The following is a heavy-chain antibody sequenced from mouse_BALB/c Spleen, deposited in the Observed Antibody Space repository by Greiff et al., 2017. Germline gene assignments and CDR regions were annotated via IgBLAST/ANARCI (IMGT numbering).Heavy chain of an antibody. D-gene: IGHD1-1*01. J-gene: IGHJ4*01. Sequence: EVQGVESGGGLVKPGGSLKLSCAASGFTFSSYAMSWVRQTPEKRLEWVAYISSGGSTYYPDSVKGRFTISRDNARNILYLQMSSRRSEDTAMYYCARGGGITTNAMDYWGQGTSVTVSS. CDR2: ISSGGST. CDR3: ARGGGITTNAMDY. V-gene: IGHV5-6-5*01. CDR1: GFTFSSYA.